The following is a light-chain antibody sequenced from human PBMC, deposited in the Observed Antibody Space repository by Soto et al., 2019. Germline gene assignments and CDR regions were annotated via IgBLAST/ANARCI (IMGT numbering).Light chain of an antibody. CDR3: QQFINSPYMYI. Sequence: EIVLTQSPGTLPLSPGEGATLSCRSSQDVGTNYLAWYQQKPGQAPRLLIFGASSRASGVPGRFSGSGSGTDFTLTICRLEPEDSAVYYCQQFINSPYMYIFGQGTKLEI. CDR1: QDVGTNY. J-gene: IGKJ2*01. CDR2: GAS. V-gene: IGKV3-20*01.